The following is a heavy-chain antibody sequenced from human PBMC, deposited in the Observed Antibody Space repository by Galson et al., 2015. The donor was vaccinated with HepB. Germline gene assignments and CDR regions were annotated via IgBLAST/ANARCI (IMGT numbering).Heavy chain of an antibody. D-gene: IGHD2-2*01. CDR3: ARDHEVVVVPAALLGTYSGHFDY. CDR1: GYTFTSYG. V-gene: IGHV1-18*01. Sequence: SVKVSCRASGYTFTSYGISWVRQAPGQGLEWMGWISAYNGNTNYAQKLQGRVTMTTDTSTSTAYMELRSLRSDDTAVYYCARDHEVVVVPAALLGTYSGHFDYWGQGTLVTVSS. CDR2: ISAYNGNT. J-gene: IGHJ4*02.